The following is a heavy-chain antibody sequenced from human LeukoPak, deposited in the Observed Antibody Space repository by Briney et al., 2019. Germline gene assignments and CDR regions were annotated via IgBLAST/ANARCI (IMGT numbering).Heavy chain of an antibody. V-gene: IGHV3-74*01. CDR2: INSGGTVT. Sequence: GSLRLSCAASGFTFSDFWMHWVRQAPGKGLVWVSRINSGGTVTNYADSVKGRLTISRDNAKNTLYLQMNSLRAEDTAVYYCARDDHDYGDYDAFDIWGQGTMVTVSS. J-gene: IGHJ3*02. CDR3: ARDDHDYGDYDAFDI. D-gene: IGHD4-17*01. CDR1: GFTFSDFW.